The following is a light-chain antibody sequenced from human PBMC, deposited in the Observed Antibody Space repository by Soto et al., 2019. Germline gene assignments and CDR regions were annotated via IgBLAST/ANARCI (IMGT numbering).Light chain of an antibody. J-gene: IGLJ1*01. CDR3: SSYTTRSNYV. V-gene: IGLV2-14*03. Sequence: QSALTQPASVSGSPGQSLTISCTGTSRDIGFYNYVSWYQQYPGNAPKLIIFDVSNRTSGVSGRFSGSKSGNTASLTISGLLPEDGAAYYCSSYTTRSNYVFGSGTKVTV. CDR2: DVS. CDR1: SRDIGFYNY.